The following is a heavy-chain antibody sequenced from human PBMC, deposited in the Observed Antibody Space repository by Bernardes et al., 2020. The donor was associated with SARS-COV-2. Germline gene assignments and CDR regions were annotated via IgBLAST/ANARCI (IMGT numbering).Heavy chain of an antibody. CDR2: ISYEGSIK. Sequence: GGSLRLSCAASGFTFNRHGMHWVRQAPGKGLEWVAYISYEGSIKNYAGSVKGRFTISRDSSKNTLYLQMNSLRAEDTAVYYCAKDPGVFMITFGGTTYYFEYWGQGTLVTVSS. J-gene: IGHJ4*02. CDR1: GFTFNRHG. CDR3: AKDPGVFMITFGGTTYYFEY. V-gene: IGHV3-30*18. D-gene: IGHD3-16*01.